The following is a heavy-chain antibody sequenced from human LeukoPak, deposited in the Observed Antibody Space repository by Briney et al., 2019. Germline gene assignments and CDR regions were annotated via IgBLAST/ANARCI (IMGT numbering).Heavy chain of an antibody. D-gene: IGHD1-26*01. CDR3: AKDSRHRIVGTTTFLDY. CDR1: GFIFTSYG. CDR2: IRYDGSIK. Sequence: PGGSLRLSCAASGFIFTSYGMHWVRQAPGKGLEWVAFIRYDGSIKFYADCVKGRFTISRDNSRNTLYLQMNSLRAEDTAVYYCAKDSRHRIVGTTTFLDYWGQGTLVTVSS. V-gene: IGHV3-30*02. J-gene: IGHJ4*02.